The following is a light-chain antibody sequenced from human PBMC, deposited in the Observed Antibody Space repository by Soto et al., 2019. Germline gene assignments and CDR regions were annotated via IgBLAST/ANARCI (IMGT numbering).Light chain of an antibody. CDR1: QTIINNY. Sequence: EIVLTQSPDTLSSSPGERVTLSCRASQTIINNYLAWYQQRPGQPPRLLIYDASTRATDIPDRFSGSASGTDFTLTISRLEPEDFTVYYCQQYSDSPPFTFGQGTRLDI. J-gene: IGKJ5*01. CDR2: DAS. V-gene: IGKV3-20*01. CDR3: QQYSDSPPFT.